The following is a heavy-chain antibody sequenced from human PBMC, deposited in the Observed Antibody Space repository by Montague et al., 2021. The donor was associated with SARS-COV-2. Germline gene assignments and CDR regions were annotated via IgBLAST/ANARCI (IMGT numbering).Heavy chain of an antibody. Sequence: SLRLSCAASGFTFSSYAMHWARQAPGKGLGWVAVISYDGSNKYYVDSVKGRFTISRDNSKNTLYLQMNSLRAEDTAVDYCARDAGYCSSTSCQSGYYYYYMDVWGKGTTVTVSS. CDR3: ARDAGYCSSTSCQSGYYYYYMDV. V-gene: IGHV3-30*04. CDR1: GFTFSSYA. CDR2: ISYDGSNK. J-gene: IGHJ6*03. D-gene: IGHD2-2*01.